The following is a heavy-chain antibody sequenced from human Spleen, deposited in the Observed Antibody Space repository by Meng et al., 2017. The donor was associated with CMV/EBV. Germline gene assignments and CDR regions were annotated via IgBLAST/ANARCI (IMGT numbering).Heavy chain of an antibody. J-gene: IGHJ6*02. V-gene: IGHV3-33*05. CDR3: ARLGFCSGGSCYPTPYGMDV. CDR1: GFTFSSYG. CDR2: ISYDGSNK. D-gene: IGHD2-15*01. Sequence: GESLKISCAASGFTFSSYGIHWVRQAPGKGLEWVAVISYDGSNKYYADSVKGRFTISRDNSKKTLYLQMNSLRVEDTAVYYCARLGFCSGGSCYPTPYGMDVWGQGTTVTVSS.